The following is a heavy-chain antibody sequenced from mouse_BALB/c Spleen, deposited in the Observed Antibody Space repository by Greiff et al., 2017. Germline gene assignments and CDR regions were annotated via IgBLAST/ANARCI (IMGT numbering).Heavy chain of an antibody. D-gene: IGHD1-1*01. CDR3: ARALDYGSSYGFAY. Sequence: EVNLVESGGGLVQPGGSRKLSCAASGFTFSSFGMHWVRQAPEKGLEWVAYISSGSSTIYYADTVKGRFTISRDNPKNTLFLQMTSLRSEDTAMYYCARALDYGSSYGFAYWGQGTLVTVSA. J-gene: IGHJ3*01. CDR2: ISSGSSTI. CDR1: GFTFSSFG. V-gene: IGHV5-17*02.